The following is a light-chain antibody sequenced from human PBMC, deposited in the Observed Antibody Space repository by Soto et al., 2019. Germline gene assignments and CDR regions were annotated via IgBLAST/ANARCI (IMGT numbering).Light chain of an antibody. J-gene: IGKJ1*01. CDR2: AAS. V-gene: IGKV1-39*01. Sequence: DIQMTQSPSSLSASVGDRVTITRRASQTISSHLNWYQQKQGKAPKLLIYAASSLHSGVPSRFSGSGSGTDFTLTISSLQPEDFATYYCQQSYSTWTFGQGTKVEIK. CDR1: QTISSH. CDR3: QQSYSTWT.